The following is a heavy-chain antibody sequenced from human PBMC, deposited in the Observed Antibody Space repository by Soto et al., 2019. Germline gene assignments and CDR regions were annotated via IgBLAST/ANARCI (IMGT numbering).Heavy chain of an antibody. J-gene: IGHJ6*02. CDR2: ISNDGSNK. V-gene: IGHV3-30*18. CDR3: AEDRSRVVTAASYGIDV. D-gene: IGHD2-21*02. CDR1: GFTSSSYG. Sequence: PGGSLRLSCAASGFTSSSYGMHWVRQGPGKGLEWVAAISNDGSNKYNTDSVKGRFTISRDNSKNATYLLMNSLRAEDTAVYYCAEDRSRVVTAASYGIDVWGQGTTVTVSS.